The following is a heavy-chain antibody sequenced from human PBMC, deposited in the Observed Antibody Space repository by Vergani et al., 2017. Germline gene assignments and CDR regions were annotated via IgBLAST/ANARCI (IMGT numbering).Heavy chain of an antibody. V-gene: IGHV3-23*01. CDR3: ARGYCTNSFCRGRVDS. CDR2: ISGHDHRT. CDR1: GFRFREHG. Sequence: EVQLLESGGGSVQPGGSLRLSCVASGFRFREHGMNWVRQAPGKGLGCVSGISGHDHRTLYADSVKGRFIISRDDSKSTLYLQMSSRRLENRAIYYCARGYCTNSFCRGRVDSWGQGTLVPVSS. J-gene: IGHJ4*02. D-gene: IGHD2-8*01.